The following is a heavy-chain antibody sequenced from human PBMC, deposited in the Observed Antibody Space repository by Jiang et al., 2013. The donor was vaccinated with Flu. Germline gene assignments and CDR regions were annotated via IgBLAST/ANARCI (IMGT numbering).Heavy chain of an antibody. CDR1: GFTFDDYA. D-gene: IGHD3-16*01. J-gene: IGHJ4*02. Sequence: GLVQPGRSLRLSCASSGFTFDDYAMHWVRQAPGKGLEWVSGISWNSGSIGYADSVKGRFTISRDNAKNSLYLQMNSLRAEDTALYYCAKGRRWGSYVDYWGQGTLVTVSS. CDR3: AKGRRWGSYVDY. CDR2: ISWNSGSI. V-gene: IGHV3-9*01.